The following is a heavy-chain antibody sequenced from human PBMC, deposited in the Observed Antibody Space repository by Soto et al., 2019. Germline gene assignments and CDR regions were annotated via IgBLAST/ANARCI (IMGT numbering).Heavy chain of an antibody. CDR3: ARAVKGRVGSGSYYEAWFDP. CDR2: IYQSGST. J-gene: IGHJ5*02. Sequence: SETLSLTCAVSRASISSSNWWSWVRQPPGKGLEWIGEIYQSGSTNYNPSLKSRVTISVDKSKNQFSLKLSSVTAADTAVYYCARAVKGRVGSGSYYEAWFDPWGQGTLVTVSS. CDR1: RASISSSNW. V-gene: IGHV4-4*02. D-gene: IGHD3-10*01.